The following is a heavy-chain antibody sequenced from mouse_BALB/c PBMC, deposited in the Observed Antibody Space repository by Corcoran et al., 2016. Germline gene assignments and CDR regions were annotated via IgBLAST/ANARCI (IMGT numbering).Heavy chain of an antibody. CDR3: ARRDNWVFAY. V-gene: IGHV9-1*02. D-gene: IGHD4-1*01. CDR2: INTYTGEP. Sequence: QIQLVQSGPALKKPGETVKISCKASGDTFTNYGMNWVKQAPGKGLKWMGWINTYTGEPTYADDFKGRFAFSLETSASTAYLQINNLKNEDMATYFCARRDNWVFAYWGQGTLVTVSA. J-gene: IGHJ3*01. CDR1: GDTFTNYG.